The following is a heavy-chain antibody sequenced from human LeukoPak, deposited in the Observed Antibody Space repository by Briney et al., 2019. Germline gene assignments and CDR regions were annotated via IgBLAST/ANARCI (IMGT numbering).Heavy chain of an antibody. CDR3: AAGAFGSGYYPIDY. Sequence: ASVKVSCKASGFTFTSSAMQWVRQARGRRLEWIGWIVVGSGNTNYAQKFQERVTITRDMSTSTAYMELSSLRSEDTAVYYCAAGAFGSGYYPIDYWGQGTLVTVSS. CDR1: GFTFTSSA. CDR2: IVVGSGNT. V-gene: IGHV1-58*02. D-gene: IGHD3-22*01. J-gene: IGHJ4*02.